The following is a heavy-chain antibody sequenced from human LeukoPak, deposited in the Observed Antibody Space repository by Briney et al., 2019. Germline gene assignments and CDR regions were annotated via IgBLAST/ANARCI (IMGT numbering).Heavy chain of an antibody. CDR2: ISGSGGST. Sequence: GGSLRLSCAVSGITLSNYGMSWVRQAPGKGLEWVAGISGSGGSTNYADSVKGRFTISRDNPTNTLFLQMNSLCADDTGVYFCAKRGVVIRVILVGFHREAYYFDSWGQGALVTVSS. D-gene: IGHD2-21*01. CDR1: GITLSNYG. J-gene: IGHJ4*02. V-gene: IGHV3-23*01. CDR3: AKRGVVIRVILVGFHREAYYFDS.